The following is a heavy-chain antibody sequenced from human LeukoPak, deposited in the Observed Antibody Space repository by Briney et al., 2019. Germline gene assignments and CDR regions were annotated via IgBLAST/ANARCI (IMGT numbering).Heavy chain of an antibody. Sequence: SVKVSCKASGYTFASYGISWVRQAPGQGLEWMGGIIPIFGTANYAQKFQGRVTITADESTSTAYMELSSLRSEDTAVYYCARAYYYDSSGYYKWDYYYYMDVWGKGTTVTVSS. CDR2: IIPIFGTA. CDR1: GYTFASYG. J-gene: IGHJ6*03. D-gene: IGHD3-22*01. V-gene: IGHV1-69*13. CDR3: ARAYYYDSSGYYKWDYYYYMDV.